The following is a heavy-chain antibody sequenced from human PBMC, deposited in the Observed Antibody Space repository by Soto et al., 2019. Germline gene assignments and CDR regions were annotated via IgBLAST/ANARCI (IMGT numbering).Heavy chain of an antibody. D-gene: IGHD2-21*02. CDR3: VSSIVVFTALYY. CDR1: GYTFTSYA. CDR2: INAANGNT. V-gene: IGHV1-3*05. J-gene: IGHJ4*02. Sequence: QVQLVQSGAEEKKPGASVKVSCKASGYTFTSYAMHWVRQTPGQRLEWMGWINAANGNTKYSQKFQGRVTITSDTSASTAYMILSSLRSVDKAVYYCVSSIVVFTALYYWCQATLFTVSS.